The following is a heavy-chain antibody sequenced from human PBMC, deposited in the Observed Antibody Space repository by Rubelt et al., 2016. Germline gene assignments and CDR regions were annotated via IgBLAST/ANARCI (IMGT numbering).Heavy chain of an antibody. J-gene: IGHJ5*02. CDR2: ISSSSSYI. CDR1: GFTFSSYS. CDR3: ARGRGYSSSWYLWFDP. D-gene: IGHD6-13*01. Sequence: EVQLLESGGGLVQPGGSLRLSCAASGFTFSSYSMNWVRQAPGKGLEWVSSISSSSSYIYYADSVKGRFTISRDNAKNSLYLQMNSLRAEDTAVYYCARGRGYSSSWYLWFDPWGQGTLVTVSS. V-gene: IGHV3-21*01.